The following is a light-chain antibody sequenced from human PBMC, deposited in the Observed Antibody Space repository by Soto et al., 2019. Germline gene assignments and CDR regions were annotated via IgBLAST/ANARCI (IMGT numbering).Light chain of an antibody. CDR2: TAS. J-gene: IGKJ4*01. CDR3: QRSYSAPLT. V-gene: IGKV1-39*01. CDR1: QRISNS. Sequence: DIQMTQSPSSLSASVGDRVTVTCRTSQRISNSLNWYQQKPGQAPKLLIYTASSLHTGVPSRFTGSGSGTEFTLTISSLQPEDFATYFCQRSYSAPLTFGGGTKVDIK.